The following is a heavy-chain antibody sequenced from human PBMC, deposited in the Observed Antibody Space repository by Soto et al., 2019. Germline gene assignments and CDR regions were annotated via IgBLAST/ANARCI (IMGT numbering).Heavy chain of an antibody. CDR1: GGSISSGDYY. CDR3: ARVRGRRYGMDV. J-gene: IGHJ6*02. CDR2: TYYSGST. Sequence: QVHLQESGPGLVKPSQTLSLTCTVSGGSISSGDYYWSWIRQPPGKGLEWIGYTYYSGSTYYNPSHKSRVTISVETSKNQFSLKLSSVTAAVTAVYYCARVRGRRYGMDVWGQGTTLTVSS. V-gene: IGHV4-30-4*01. D-gene: IGHD3-10*01.